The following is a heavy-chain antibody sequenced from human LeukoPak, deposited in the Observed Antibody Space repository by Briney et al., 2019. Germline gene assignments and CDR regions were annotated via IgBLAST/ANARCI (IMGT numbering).Heavy chain of an antibody. D-gene: IGHD4-11*01. CDR1: GGSISSSSYY. V-gene: IGHV4-39*01. CDR2: IYYSGST. Sequence: PSETLSLTCTVSGGSISSSSYYWGWIRQPPGKGLVWIGSIYYSGSTYYNPSLKSRVSISVDTSKNQFSLKLSSVTAADTAVYYCARCYSNKTHVYYYGMDVWGQGTTVTVSS. CDR3: ARCYSNKTHVYYYGMDV. J-gene: IGHJ6*02.